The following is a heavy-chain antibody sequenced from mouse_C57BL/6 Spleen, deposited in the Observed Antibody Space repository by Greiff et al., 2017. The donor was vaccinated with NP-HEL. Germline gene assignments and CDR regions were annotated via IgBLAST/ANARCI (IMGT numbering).Heavy chain of an antibody. D-gene: IGHD2-4*01. CDR3: AREYDYDGY. CDR1: GYSITSGYY. V-gene: IGHV3-6*01. Sequence: EVQLVESGPGLVKPSQSLSLTCSVTGYSITSGYYWNWIRQFPGNKLEWMGYISYDGSNNYNPSLKNRISITRDTSKNQFFLKLNSVTTEDTATYYCAREYDYDGYWGQGTLVTVAA. CDR2: ISYDGSN. J-gene: IGHJ3*01.